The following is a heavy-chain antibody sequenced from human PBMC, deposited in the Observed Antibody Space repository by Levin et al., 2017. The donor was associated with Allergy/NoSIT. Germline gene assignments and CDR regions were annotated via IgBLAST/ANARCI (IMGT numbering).Heavy chain of an antibody. CDR3: ARQSRGSYNYAMDV. J-gene: IGHJ6*02. Sequence: PSETLSLICTVSGGSISSSSDYWGWIRQPPGKGLEWIAYIYYSGTTYYNPSLKSRVTMSVDTSRNQFSLKLTSVTAADTAVYYCARQSRGSYNYAMDVWGQGTTVTVSS. CDR1: GGSISSSSDY. CDR2: IYYSGTT. D-gene: IGHD3-16*01. V-gene: IGHV4-39*01.